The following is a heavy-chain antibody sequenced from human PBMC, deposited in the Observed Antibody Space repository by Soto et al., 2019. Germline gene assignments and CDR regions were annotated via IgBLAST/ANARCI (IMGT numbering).Heavy chain of an antibody. CDR3: ARATRSLDF. CDR2: IKEDGSVK. Sequence: EVQLVESGGDLVQPGGSLRLSCAASGFTFSSLWMTWVRQAPGKGLECVANIKEDGSVKYYVDSVKGRVTISRDNANNSLYLQMVGLRAEDTAGYSFARATRSLDFRGQGTLVTVSS. J-gene: IGHJ4*02. CDR1: GFTFSSLW. V-gene: IGHV3-7*05.